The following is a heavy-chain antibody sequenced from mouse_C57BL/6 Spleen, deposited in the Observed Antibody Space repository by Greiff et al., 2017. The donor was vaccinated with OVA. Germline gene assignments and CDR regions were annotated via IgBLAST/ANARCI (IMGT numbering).Heavy chain of an antibody. V-gene: IGHV1-69*01. CDR3: ARGGWLLRAMDY. D-gene: IGHD2-3*01. Sequence: QVQLKQPGAELVMPGASVKLSCKASGYTFTSYWMHWVKQRPGQGLEWIGEIDPSDSYTNYNQKFKGKSTLTVDKSSSTAYMQLSSLTSEDSAVYYCARGGWLLRAMDYWGQGTSDTVSS. CDR1: GYTFTSYW. J-gene: IGHJ4*01. CDR2: IDPSDSYT.